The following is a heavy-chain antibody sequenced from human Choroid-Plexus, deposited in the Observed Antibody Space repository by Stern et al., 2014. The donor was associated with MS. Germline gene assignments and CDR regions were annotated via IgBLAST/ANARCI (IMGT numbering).Heavy chain of an antibody. Sequence: VQLVESGGGVAQPGRPLILSCAASGFTFSHFGMHWVRQAPGKGLEWVALLSYDGSDKYYADSVKGRFTIFRDNSKNTLYMHMNSLRAEDTAVYYCAKDRQWSTYFFDYWGQGSLVTVSS. D-gene: IGHD2-15*01. CDR3: AKDRQWSTYFFDY. J-gene: IGHJ4*02. V-gene: IGHV3-30*18. CDR2: LSYDGSDK. CDR1: GFTFSHFG.